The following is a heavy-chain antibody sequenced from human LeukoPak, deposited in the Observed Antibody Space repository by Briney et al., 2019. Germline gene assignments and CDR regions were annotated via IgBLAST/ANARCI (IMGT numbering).Heavy chain of an antibody. CDR1: GYTFTSYD. Sequence: GASVKVSCKASGYTFTSYDINWVRQATGQGLEWMGWMNPNSRNTGYAQKFQGRVTITRNTSISTAYMELGSLRSEDTAVYYCARGFWSGYAWNWFDPWGQGTLVTVSS. J-gene: IGHJ5*02. V-gene: IGHV1-8*03. CDR3: ARGFWSGYAWNWFDP. CDR2: MNPNSRNT. D-gene: IGHD3-3*01.